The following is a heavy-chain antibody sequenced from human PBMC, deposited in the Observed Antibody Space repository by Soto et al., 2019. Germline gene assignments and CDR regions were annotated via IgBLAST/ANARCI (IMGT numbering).Heavy chain of an antibody. Sequence: SETLSLTCSASGGSITSSSHFWGWVRQPPGKGLEWIGTIYFTGNTYYTPSLKSRLTMSIDTSKNEFSLQLKSVTPEDTAVYYCVRDRYSSSGWFDPWGQGTPVTVSS. J-gene: IGHJ5*02. CDR3: VRDRYSSSGWFDP. D-gene: IGHD3-10*01. CDR1: GGSITSSSHF. CDR2: IYFTGNT. V-gene: IGHV4-39*02.